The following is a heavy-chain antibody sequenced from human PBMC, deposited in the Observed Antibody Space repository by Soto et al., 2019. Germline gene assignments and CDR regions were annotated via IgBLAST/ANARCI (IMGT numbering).Heavy chain of an antibody. D-gene: IGHD2-15*01. CDR1: GFSFSSYG. CDR2: ISYDGSNK. Sequence: QVQLVESGGGVVQPGRSLRLSCAASGFSFSSYGMHWVRQAPGKGLEWVAVISYDGSNKYYADSVKGRFTISRDNSKNTLFLQMNSLRAEDTGVYCCVGAWGGGCSASSWGQGSLVTVSS. CDR3: VGAWGGGCSASS. J-gene: IGHJ4*02. V-gene: IGHV3-30*03.